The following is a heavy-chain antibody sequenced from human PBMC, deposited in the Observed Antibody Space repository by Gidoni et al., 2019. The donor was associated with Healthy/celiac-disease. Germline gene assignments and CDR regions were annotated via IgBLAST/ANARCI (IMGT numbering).Heavy chain of an antibody. V-gene: IGHV3-23*01. J-gene: IGHJ4*02. D-gene: IGHD6-19*01. CDR2: ISGSGGST. CDR3: AKDRGDSSGPKFDY. CDR1: GFPFSSYA. Sequence: EVQLLESGGGLVQPGGFLRLSCAASGFPFSSYAMSWVRQAPGKGLEWVSAISGSGGSTYYADSVKGRFTISRDNSKNTLYLQMNSLRAEDTAVYYCAKDRGDSSGPKFDYWGQGTLVTVSS.